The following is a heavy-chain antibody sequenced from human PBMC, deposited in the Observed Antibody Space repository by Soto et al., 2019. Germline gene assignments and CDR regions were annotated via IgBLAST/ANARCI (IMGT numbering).Heavy chain of an antibody. Sequence: QVQLQESGPGLVKPSGTLSLTCTVSGASISSTSSGDWWTWVRQPPGKGLEWIGEIHHSGSTNYNPSLKSRVTMSVDKSKNQFSLRLSSVTAADTAGYYCAKMVGATLVDYWGQGTLVTVSS. D-gene: IGHD1-26*01. CDR2: IHHSGST. V-gene: IGHV4-4*02. CDR3: AKMVGATLVDY. CDR1: GASISSTSSGDW. J-gene: IGHJ4*02.